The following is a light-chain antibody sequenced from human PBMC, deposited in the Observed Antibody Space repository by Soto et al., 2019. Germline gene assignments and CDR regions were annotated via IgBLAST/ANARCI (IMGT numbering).Light chain of an antibody. CDR3: QQYNNWPIFT. Sequence: EIVMTQSPATLSVSPGERATLSCRASQSVSSNLAWYQQKPGQAPRLLICGASTRATGIPARFSGSGSGTECTLTISSLQSEDFAVYYCQQYNNWPIFTFGPGTKVDIK. J-gene: IGKJ3*01. CDR1: QSVSSN. V-gene: IGKV3-15*01. CDR2: GAS.